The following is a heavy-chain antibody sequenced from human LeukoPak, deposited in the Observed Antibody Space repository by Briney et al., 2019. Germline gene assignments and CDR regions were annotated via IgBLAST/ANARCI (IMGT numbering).Heavy chain of an antibody. CDR2: ISSDGGST. D-gene: IGHD3-22*01. CDR1: GFTFSSYG. V-gene: IGHV3-64*01. CDR3: ARAIHSSGYPPVDY. J-gene: IGHJ4*02. Sequence: GRSLRLSCAASGFTFSSYGMHWVRQAPGKGLEYVSAISSDGGSTYYANSVKGRFIISRDNSKNTLYLQMGSLRAEDMAVYYCARAIHSSGYPPVDYWGQGTLVTVSS.